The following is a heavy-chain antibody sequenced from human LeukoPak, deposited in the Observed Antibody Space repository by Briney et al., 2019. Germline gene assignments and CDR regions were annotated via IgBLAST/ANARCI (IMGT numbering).Heavy chain of an antibody. CDR1: GFSFSSYS. CDR3: ARVWSDCYISNCYISEY. J-gene: IGHJ4*02. D-gene: IGHD3-3*01. Sequence: GGSLRLSCEASGFSFSSYSMNWVRQAPGERPEWVSSISSSSTYIYYADSVKGRFTIFRDDAKNSLFLQMNSLRAEDTAVYYCARVWSDCYISNCYISEYWGQGTLVTVSS. CDR2: ISSSSTYI. V-gene: IGHV3-21*01.